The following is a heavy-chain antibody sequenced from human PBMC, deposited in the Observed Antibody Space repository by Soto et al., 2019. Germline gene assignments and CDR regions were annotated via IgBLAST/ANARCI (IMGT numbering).Heavy chain of an antibody. CDR1: GGSITSYY. V-gene: IGHV4-59*01. Sequence: SETLSLTCTVSGGSITSYYWSWIRQAPGKGLEWIGYSYSSGSTNYNPSLKSRVTISVDASKNQFSLKLSSVTAADTAVYHCARIIRYYDSSGYYYDFWGQRSMVPGSS. CDR2: SYSSGST. D-gene: IGHD3-22*01. CDR3: ARIIRYYDSSGYYYDF. J-gene: IGHJ4*02.